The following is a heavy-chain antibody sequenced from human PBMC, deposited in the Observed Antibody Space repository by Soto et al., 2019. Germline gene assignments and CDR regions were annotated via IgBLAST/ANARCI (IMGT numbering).Heavy chain of an antibody. Sequence: QVHLVESGGGLVKPGGSLRLSCAASGFTFNDYYMSWVRQAPGKGLEWVSYFSSSGPYTKYGDSVKGRFTISRDNAKNSLYLQMSSLRVEDTAVYYCARVPVSMVRGYGMDVWRQGTTVTVSS. D-gene: IGHD3-10*01. CDR1: GFTFNDYY. CDR3: ARVPVSMVRGYGMDV. CDR2: FSSSGPYT. V-gene: IGHV3-11*06. J-gene: IGHJ6*02.